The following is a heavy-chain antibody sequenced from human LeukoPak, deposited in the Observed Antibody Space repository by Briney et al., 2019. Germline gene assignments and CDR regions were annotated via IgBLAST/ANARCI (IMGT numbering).Heavy chain of an antibody. V-gene: IGHV1-24*01. CDR1: GYTFTSYG. CDR2: FDPEDGET. J-gene: IGHJ4*02. CDR3: ATGPGDRY. Sequence: ASVRVSCKASGYTFTSYGISWVRQAPGKGLEWMGGFDPEDGETIYAQKFQGRVTMTEDTSTDTAYMELSSLRSEDTAVYYCATGPGDRYWGQGTLVTVSS. D-gene: IGHD3-10*01.